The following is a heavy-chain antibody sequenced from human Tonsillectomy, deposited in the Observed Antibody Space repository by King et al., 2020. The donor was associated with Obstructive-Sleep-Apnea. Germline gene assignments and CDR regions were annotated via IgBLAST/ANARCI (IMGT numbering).Heavy chain of an antibody. CDR2: ISCVNNYI. Sequence: QLVQSGGGLVKPGGSLRLSCAASGFSFSDYSMNWVRQAPGKGLEWVSSISCVNNYIYYADSVKGRFTISRENANNLLHLQMNGLRYDDTAIYYCARDPQAFDYWGQGTLVTVSS. J-gene: IGHJ4*02. V-gene: IGHV3-21*01. CDR1: GFSFSDYS. CDR3: ARDPQAFDY.